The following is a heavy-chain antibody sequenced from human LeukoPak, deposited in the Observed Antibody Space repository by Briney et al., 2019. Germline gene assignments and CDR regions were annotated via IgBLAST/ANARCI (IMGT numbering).Heavy chain of an antibody. J-gene: IGHJ6*02. CDR2: IWYDGSNK. V-gene: IGHV3-33*06. CDR1: GSTFSSYG. CDR3: AKTLQYSSSPLDV. Sequence: PGGSLRLSCAASGSTFSSYGMHWVRQAPGKGLEWVAVIWYDGSNKYYADSVKGRFTISRDNSKNTLYLQMNSLRAEDTAVYYCAKTLQYSSSPLDVWGQGTTVTVSS. D-gene: IGHD6-13*01.